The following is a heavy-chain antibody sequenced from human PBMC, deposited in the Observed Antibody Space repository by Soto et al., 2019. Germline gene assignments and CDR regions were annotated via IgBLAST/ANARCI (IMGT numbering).Heavy chain of an antibody. CDR1: GYTFTGYY. CDR2: INPNSGGT. J-gene: IGHJ1*01. D-gene: IGHD3-22*01. Sequence: QVQLVQSGAEVKKPGASVKVSCKASGYTFTGYYMHWVRQAPGQGLEWMGWINPNSGGTNYAQKFQGRVTMTRDTSISTAYMELSRLRSDDTAVYYCARSTYYYDSSGYRVPEYFQHWGQGTLVTVS. CDR3: ARSTYYYDSSGYRVPEYFQH. V-gene: IGHV1-2*02.